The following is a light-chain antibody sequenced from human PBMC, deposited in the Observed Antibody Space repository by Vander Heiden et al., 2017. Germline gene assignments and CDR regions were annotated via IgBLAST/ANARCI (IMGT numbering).Light chain of an antibody. CDR2: GAS. V-gene: IGKV3-15*01. CDR3: QQYNNWPLT. CDR1: QSVSSN. J-gene: IGKJ5*01. Sequence: ETVMTQSPPTLSVSPGERATLSCRASQSVSSNLAWYQQKPGQAPRLLIYGASTRATGIPARFSGSGSGTEFTLTISSLQSEDFAVYYCQQYNNWPLTFGQGTRLEIK.